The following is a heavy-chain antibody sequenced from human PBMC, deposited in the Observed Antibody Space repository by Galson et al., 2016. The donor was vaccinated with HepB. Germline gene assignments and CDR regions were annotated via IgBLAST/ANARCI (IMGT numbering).Heavy chain of an antibody. Sequence: SVKVSCKAYGYTFTSFGISWVRQAPGQGLEWMGWISTYSGNRNFAQKFQGRVIMTTDTSTNTAYMELRSRRSEDTALYYCARDLRRDFAILAGFDYWGQGTLVTVSS. J-gene: IGHJ4*02. D-gene: IGHD3-9*01. CDR2: ISTYSGNR. CDR3: ARDLRRDFAILAGFDY. V-gene: IGHV1-18*01. CDR1: GYTFTSFG.